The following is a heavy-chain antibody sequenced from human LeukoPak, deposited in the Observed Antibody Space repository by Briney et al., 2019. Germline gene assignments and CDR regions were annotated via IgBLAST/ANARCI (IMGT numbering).Heavy chain of an antibody. J-gene: IGHJ4*02. Sequence: SGTLSLTCAVSGGSISTTDWWTWVRQPPGQGLEWIGEIYHGGSTHYNPSLKSRVTISVDKSKNQFSLKLNSVTAADTAVYYCARVHCDDTSCFYFDYWGQGTLVTVSS. V-gene: IGHV4-4*02. CDR2: IYHGGST. D-gene: IGHD2-2*01. CDR1: GGSISTTDW. CDR3: ARVHCDDTSCFYFDY.